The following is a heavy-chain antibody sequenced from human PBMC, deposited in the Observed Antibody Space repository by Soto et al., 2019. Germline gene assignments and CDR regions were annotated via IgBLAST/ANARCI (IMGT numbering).Heavy chain of an antibody. CDR2: IIPVYGRS. CDR1: GGRFNSYT. Sequence: SVKLTCKASGGRFNSYTSNWAQLAPGQGLEWMGSIIPVYGRSTYAQMFQGRVTFTADKSTNTIYMELSSLRSDDTAVYFCTRSGGYSYNLAFDHWGQGTLVNVSA. D-gene: IGHD5-18*01. J-gene: IGHJ5*02. CDR3: TRSGGYSYNLAFDH. V-gene: IGHV1-69*02.